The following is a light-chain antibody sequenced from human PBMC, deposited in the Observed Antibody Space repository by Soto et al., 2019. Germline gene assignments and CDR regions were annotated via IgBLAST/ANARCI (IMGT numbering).Light chain of an antibody. CDR1: QSISSY. V-gene: IGKV1-5*01. J-gene: IGKJ2*01. Sequence: DIQMTQSPSSLSGSVGDRVTITSRASQSISSYLNWYQQKPGKAPKLLIYDASSLESGVPSRFSGSGSGTEFTLTISSLQPDDFATYYCQQYNSYAYTFGQGTKVDVK. CDR3: QQYNSYAYT. CDR2: DAS.